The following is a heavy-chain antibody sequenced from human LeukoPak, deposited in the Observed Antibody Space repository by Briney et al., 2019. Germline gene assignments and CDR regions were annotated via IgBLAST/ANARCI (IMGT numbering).Heavy chain of an antibody. J-gene: IGHJ4*02. CDR1: GYTFTGYY. Sequence: GASVKVSCKASGYTFTGYYMHWVRQAPGQGLEWIGWINPNSGGTNYAQKFQGWVTMTRDTSISTAYMELSRLRSDDTAVYYCARVVSSGYLDYWGQGTLVTVSS. CDR2: INPNSGGT. V-gene: IGHV1-2*04. D-gene: IGHD3-22*01. CDR3: ARVVSSGYLDY.